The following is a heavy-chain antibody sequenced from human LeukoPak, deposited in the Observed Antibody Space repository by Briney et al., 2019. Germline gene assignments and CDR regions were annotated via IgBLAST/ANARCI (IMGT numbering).Heavy chain of an antibody. Sequence: GGSLRLSCAPSGFAFSSYGMNWVRQAPGKGLEWVSSISSSSDYIHYADSAKGRFTISRDNAKNSLYLQMNSLRAEDTAVYFCARAFYCSSTTCSTGFDYWGEGTLVTVSS. CDR1: GFAFSSYG. J-gene: IGHJ4*02. CDR3: ARAFYCSSTTCSTGFDY. D-gene: IGHD2-2*01. CDR2: ISSSSDYI. V-gene: IGHV3-21*01.